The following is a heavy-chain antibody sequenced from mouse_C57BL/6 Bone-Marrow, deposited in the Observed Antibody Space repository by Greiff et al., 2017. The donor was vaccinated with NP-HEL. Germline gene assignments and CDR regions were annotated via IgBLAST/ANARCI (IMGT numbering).Heavy chain of an antibody. J-gene: IGHJ3*01. CDR2: INPNYGTT. V-gene: IGHV1-39*01. CDR1: GYSFTDYN. CDR3: ARKDYSNYCWFAY. D-gene: IGHD2-5*01. Sequence: LKESGPELVKPGASVKISCKASGYSFTDYNMNWVKQSNGKSLEWIGVINPNYGTTSYNQKFKGKATLTVDQSSSTAYMQLNSLTSEDSAVYYCARKDYSNYCWFAYWGQGTLVTVSA.